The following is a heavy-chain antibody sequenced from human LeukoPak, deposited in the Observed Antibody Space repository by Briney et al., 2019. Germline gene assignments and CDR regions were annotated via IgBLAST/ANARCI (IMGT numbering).Heavy chain of an antibody. D-gene: IGHD6-13*01. CDR3: ARCSSSWDFDY. CDR1: GFTFSDYY. Sequence: GGSLRLSCAVSGFTFSDYYMSWIRQAPGKGLEWVSYISSSSSYTNYADSVKGRFTISRDNAKNSLYLQMNSLRAEDTAVYYCARCSSSWDFDYWGQGTLVTVSS. J-gene: IGHJ4*02. V-gene: IGHV3-11*03. CDR2: ISSSSSYT.